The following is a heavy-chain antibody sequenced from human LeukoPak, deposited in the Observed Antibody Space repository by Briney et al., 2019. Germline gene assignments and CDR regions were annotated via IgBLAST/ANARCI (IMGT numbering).Heavy chain of an antibody. CDR3: ARTYSSSWYGEEGYFDY. CDR2: IYYSGST. D-gene: IGHD6-13*01. Sequence: SETLSLTCTVSGGSISSSSYYWGWIRQPPGKGLEWIGSIYYSGSTYYNPSLKSRVTISVDTSKNQFSLKLSSVTAADTAVYYCARTYSSSWYGEEGYFDYWGQGTLVTVSS. V-gene: IGHV4-39*01. J-gene: IGHJ4*02. CDR1: GGSISSSSYY.